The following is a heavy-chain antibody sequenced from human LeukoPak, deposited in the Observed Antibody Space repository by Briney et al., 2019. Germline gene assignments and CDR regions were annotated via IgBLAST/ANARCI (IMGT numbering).Heavy chain of an antibody. J-gene: IGHJ3*02. CDR2: ISFDGSNK. D-gene: IGHD1-26*01. CDR1: GFTFSSYV. CDR3: ARDPTSSWETAFDI. V-gene: IGHV3-30*04. Sequence: GGSLRLSCTASGFTFSSYVIHWVRQAPGKGLEWVAVISFDGSNKYYADSVKGRFTISRDNAKNSLYLQMNSLRAEDTAVYYCARDPTSSWETAFDIWGQGTMVTVSS.